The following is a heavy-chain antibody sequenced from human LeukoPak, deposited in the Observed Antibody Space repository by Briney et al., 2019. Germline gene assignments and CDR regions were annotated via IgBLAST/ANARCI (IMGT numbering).Heavy chain of an antibody. Sequence: PGGSLRLSCAASGFTFSNAWMHWVRQPPGKGLEWIGEINHSGSTNYNPSLKSRVTISVDTSKNQFSLKLSSVTAADTAVYYCARVASSSLWELLHWFDPWGQGTLVTVSS. CDR1: GFTFSNAW. D-gene: IGHD1-26*01. J-gene: IGHJ5*02. V-gene: IGHV4-4*02. CDR3: ARVASSSLWELLHWFDP. CDR2: INHSGST.